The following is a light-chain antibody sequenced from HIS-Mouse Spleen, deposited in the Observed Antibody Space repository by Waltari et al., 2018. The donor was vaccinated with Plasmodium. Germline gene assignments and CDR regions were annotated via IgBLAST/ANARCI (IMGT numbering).Light chain of an antibody. CDR3: YSTDSSGNHRV. CDR1: ALPKTY. CDR2: EDS. J-gene: IGLJ3*02. V-gene: IGLV3-10*01. Sequence: SYELTQPPSVSVSPGQTARITCSGDALPKTYAYWYQQKSGQAPVLVIYEDSKRPSGIPEGFSGSSSWTMATLTISGAQVEDEADYYCYSTDSSGNHRVFGGGTKLTVL.